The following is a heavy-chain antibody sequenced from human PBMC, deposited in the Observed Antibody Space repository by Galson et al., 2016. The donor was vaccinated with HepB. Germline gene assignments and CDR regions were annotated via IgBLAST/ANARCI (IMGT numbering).Heavy chain of an antibody. CDR2: IYQSGSA. J-gene: IGHJ6*02. V-gene: IGHV4/OR15-8*01. CDR3: TRVMIFGVSYHYYYGMDV. Sequence: SETLSLTCVVSGGSISNNNWWSWVRQPPGKGLEWIGQIYQSGSASYNPSLKRRVAISVDRSKNQLSLNLYSVTAADTAVYYCTRVMIFGVSYHYYYGMDVWGQGTTVTVSS. D-gene: IGHD3-3*01. CDR1: GGSISNNNW.